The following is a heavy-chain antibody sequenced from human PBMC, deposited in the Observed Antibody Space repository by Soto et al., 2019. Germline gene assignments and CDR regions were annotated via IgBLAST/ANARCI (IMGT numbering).Heavy chain of an antibody. CDR3: AKSLVFVDHGYMDV. CDR2: SIPIQGTA. CDR1: GGRFTSYI. D-gene: IGHD2-21*01. J-gene: IGHJ6*03. V-gene: IGHV1-69*08. Sequence: QVQLVQSGAEVKKPGSSVKVSCEASGGRFTSYIFTWVRQAPGQGLEWMGRSIPIQGTADYALKFQDRVTMTADKSTNTVHMEMRSLRPVDTAVYYCAKSLVFVDHGYMDVWGKGTTVTVSS.